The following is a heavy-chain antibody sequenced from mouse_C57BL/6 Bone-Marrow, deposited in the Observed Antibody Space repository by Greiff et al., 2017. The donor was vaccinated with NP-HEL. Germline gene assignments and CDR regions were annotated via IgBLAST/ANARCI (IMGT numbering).Heavy chain of an antibody. D-gene: IGHD1-1*01. CDR1: GYTFTDYY. J-gene: IGHJ1*03. Sequence: VQLKQSGPVLVKPGASVKMSCKASGYTFTDYYMNWVKQSHGKSLEWIGVINPYNGGTSYNQKFKGKATWTVDKSSSTAYMELNSLTSEDSAVYYCARSGWYYGSSWYFDVWGTGTTVTVSS. CDR3: ARSGWYYGSSWYFDV. CDR2: INPYNGGT. V-gene: IGHV1-19*01.